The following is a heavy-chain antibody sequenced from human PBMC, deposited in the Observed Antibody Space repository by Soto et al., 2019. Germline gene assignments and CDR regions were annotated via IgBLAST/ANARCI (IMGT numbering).Heavy chain of an antibody. V-gene: IGHV1-69*02. CDR1: GGTFSSYT. D-gene: IGHD3-22*01. J-gene: IGHJ4*02. CDR3: ASGYYYDSSGYSSPGFDY. Sequence: GASVTVSCKASGGTFSSYTISWVRQATGQGLEWMGRIIPILGIANYAQKFQGRVTITADKSTSTAYMELSSLRSEDTAVYYCASGYYYDSSGYSSPGFDYWGQGTLVTVSS. CDR2: IIPILGIA.